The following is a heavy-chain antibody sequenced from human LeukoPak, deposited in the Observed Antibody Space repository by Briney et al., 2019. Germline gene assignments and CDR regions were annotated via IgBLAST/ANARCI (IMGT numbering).Heavy chain of an antibody. Sequence: SQTLSLTCAISGDSVSRNSAAWNWIRQSPSRGLEWLGRTYYRSKWYNDYAVSVESHITTNPDTSKNQFSLQLNSVTPEDTAVYYCARADGDRDGYNFWFDPWGQGTLVTVSS. CDR1: GDSVSRNSAA. D-gene: IGHD5-24*01. J-gene: IGHJ5*02. V-gene: IGHV6-1*01. CDR2: TYYRSKWYN. CDR3: ARADGDRDGYNFWFDP.